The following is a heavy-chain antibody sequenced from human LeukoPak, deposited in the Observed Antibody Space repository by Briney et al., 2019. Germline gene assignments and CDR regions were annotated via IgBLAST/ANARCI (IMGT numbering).Heavy chain of an antibody. CDR2: IKEDGSEK. J-gene: IGHJ6*03. D-gene: IGHD4-23*01. V-gene: IGHV3-7*01. Sequence: GGSLRLSCAASGFTFSSYWMSWVRQAPGKGLEWVANIKEDGSEKYYVDSVKGRFTISRDNAKNSLYLQMNSLRDEDTAVYYCARADLNSPAPYYYYMDVWGKGTTVTVSS. CDR1: GFTFSSYW. CDR3: ARADLNSPAPYYYYMDV.